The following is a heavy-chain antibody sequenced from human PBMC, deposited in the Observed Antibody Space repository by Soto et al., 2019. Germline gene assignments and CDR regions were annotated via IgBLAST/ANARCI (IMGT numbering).Heavy chain of an antibody. CDR1: GFTFSDYY. CDR3: ARSPVRVVSVSASYMAV. CDR2: SSSSGKTI. D-gene: IGHD2-2*01. J-gene: IGHJ6*03. V-gene: IGHV3-11*01. Sequence: QVELVESGGALVTPGGSLRLSCVASGFTFSDYYMSWIRQAPGKGLEWLSYSSSSGKTIYYADSVKRRFTISRDNYQNSVHLQMNSLRGDDTAVYYCARSPVRVVSVSASYMAVWGTGTTVTVSS.